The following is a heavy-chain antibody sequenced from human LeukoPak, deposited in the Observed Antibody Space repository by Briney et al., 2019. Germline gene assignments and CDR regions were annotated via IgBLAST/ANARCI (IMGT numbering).Heavy chain of an antibody. Sequence: PGGSLRLSCAASGFTFSSYAMSWVRQAPGKGLEWVSAISGSGGSTYYADSVKGRFTISRDNSKNTLYLQMNSLRAEDTAVYYCARDYRGGYYFDYWGQGTLVTVSS. CDR3: ARDYRGGYYFDY. CDR2: ISGSGGST. D-gene: IGHD4-17*01. CDR1: GFTFSSYA. J-gene: IGHJ4*02. V-gene: IGHV3-23*01.